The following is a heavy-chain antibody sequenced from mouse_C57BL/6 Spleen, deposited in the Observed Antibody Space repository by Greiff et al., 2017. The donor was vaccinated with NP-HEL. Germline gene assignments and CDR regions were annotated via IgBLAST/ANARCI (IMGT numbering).Heavy chain of an antibody. CDR1: GFTFSSYA. D-gene: IGHD2-4*01. V-gene: IGHV5-4*03. CDR3: ARAGDYDVLDY. Sequence: EVNMVESGGGLVKPGGSLKLSCAASGFTFSSYAMSWVRQTPEKRLEWVATISDGGSYTYYPDNVKGRFTISRDTAKNNLYLQMSHLKSEDTAMYYWARAGDYDVLDYWGQGTTLTVSA. CDR2: ISDGGSYT. J-gene: IGHJ2*01.